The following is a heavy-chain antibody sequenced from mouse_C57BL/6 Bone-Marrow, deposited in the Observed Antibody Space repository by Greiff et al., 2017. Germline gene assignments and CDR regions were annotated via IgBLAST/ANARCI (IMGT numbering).Heavy chain of an antibody. J-gene: IGHJ4*01. CDR2: ILPGSGST. CDR1: GYTFTGYW. Sequence: QVQLQQSGAELMKPGASVKLSCKATGYTFTGYWIEWVKQRPGHGLEWIGEILPGSGSTNYNEKFKGKATFTADTSSNTAYMQLSSLTTEDSAIYYCARTRAIYYYGSSYLDYWGQGTSVTVSS. D-gene: IGHD1-1*01. V-gene: IGHV1-9*01. CDR3: ARTRAIYYYGSSYLDY.